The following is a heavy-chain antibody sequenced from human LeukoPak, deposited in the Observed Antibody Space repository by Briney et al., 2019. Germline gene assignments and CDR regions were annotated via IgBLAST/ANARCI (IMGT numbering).Heavy chain of an antibody. Sequence: GGSLRLSCAASGFTFSSYNMNWVRQAPGKGLEWVSSISSSSSYIYCADSVKGRFTISRDNAKNSLYLQMNSLRAEDTAVYYCAGVVPGYFDFWGQGTLVTVSS. CDR2: ISSSSSYI. V-gene: IGHV3-21*01. CDR1: GFTFSSYN. J-gene: IGHJ4*02. D-gene: IGHD2-15*01. CDR3: AGVVPGYFDF.